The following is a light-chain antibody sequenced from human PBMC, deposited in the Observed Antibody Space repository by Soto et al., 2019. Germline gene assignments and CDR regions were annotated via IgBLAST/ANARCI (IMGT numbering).Light chain of an antibody. J-gene: IGKJ1*01. CDR2: GAS. CDR3: AMSGNSSWT. V-gene: IGKV3-20*01. Sequence: GGRATLYGRASQSVSSRYLAWYQQKPGQAPRLLIYGASSRATGIPDRFSGSGSGTDFTLTISRLEPEEFEVYLSAMSGNSSWTVGAGTKVAI. CDR1: QSVSSRY.